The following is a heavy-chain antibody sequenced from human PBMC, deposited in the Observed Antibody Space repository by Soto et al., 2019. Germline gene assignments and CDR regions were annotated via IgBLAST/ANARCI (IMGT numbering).Heavy chain of an antibody. V-gene: IGHV4-59*01. CDR1: GGSISSYY. CDR3: ARDRQGVLAEAAADAFDI. J-gene: IGHJ3*02. D-gene: IGHD6-13*01. Sequence: ETLSLTCTVSGGSISSYYWSWIRQPPGKGLEWIGYIYYSGSTNYNPSLKSRVNRSVDTSKNQFSLKLSSVTAADTAVYYCARDRQGVLAEAAADAFDIWGQGTMVTVSS. CDR2: IYYSGST.